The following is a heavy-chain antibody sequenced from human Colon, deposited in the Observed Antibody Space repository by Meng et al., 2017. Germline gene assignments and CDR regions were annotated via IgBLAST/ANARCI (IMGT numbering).Heavy chain of an antibody. V-gene: IGHV1-18*01. CDR2: ISGYNGVT. D-gene: IGHD3-10*01. CDR3: AREESASHYIDDACDV. J-gene: IGHJ3*01. CDR1: GYNFRSYG. Sequence: ASVKVSCKASGYNFRSYGITWLRQAPGQGLEWMGWISGYNGVTIYAQKLRDRVTMTTDTSTNTTYLEMRSLRSDDTAVYYCAREESASHYIDDACDVWGQGTMVTVSS.